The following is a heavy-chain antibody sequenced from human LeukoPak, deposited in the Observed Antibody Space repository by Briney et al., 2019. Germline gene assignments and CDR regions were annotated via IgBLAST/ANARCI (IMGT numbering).Heavy chain of an antibody. CDR1: GGSISSYY. CDR3: ARAWSTSGSYIDY. D-gene: IGHD1-26*01. Sequence: KPSETLSLTCTVSGGSISSYYWSWIRQPAGKGLEWIGRTYTNGNTNYNPSLKSRVTMSVDTSKNQFYLKLSSVTAADTAVYYCARAWSTSGSYIDYWGQGTLVTVSS. CDR2: TYTNGNT. J-gene: IGHJ4*02. V-gene: IGHV4-4*07.